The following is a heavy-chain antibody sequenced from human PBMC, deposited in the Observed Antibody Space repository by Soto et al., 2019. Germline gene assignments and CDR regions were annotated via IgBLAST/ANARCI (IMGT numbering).Heavy chain of an antibody. CDR3: VRDSGAKLSSS. CDR1: RGTFSCYG. CDR2: IVPIRRIG. D-gene: IGHD6-13*01. J-gene: IGHJ4*02. Sequence: SGKVSCNASRGTFSCYGITWVRHAPGQGLEWVGGIVPIRRIGDNAQTFQGRVSITADESARTSYMELRSLWSQDTAVYYCVRDSGAKLSSSWGQGTLDSVTS. V-gene: IGHV1-69*10.